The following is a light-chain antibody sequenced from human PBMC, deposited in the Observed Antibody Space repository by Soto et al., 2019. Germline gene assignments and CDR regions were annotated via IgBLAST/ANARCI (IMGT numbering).Light chain of an antibody. V-gene: IGKV2D-29*01. CDR1: QSLLHGDGRTF. Sequence: DLVMTQTPLSLSVTPGQPASISCKSSQSLLHGDGRTFLYWYLQKAGQPPQLLIYEVSNRLSGVPDRFTGSGSGTDFTLKISRVEAEDVGVYYCMQSIQFPRTFGHGTKVEIK. CDR2: EVS. J-gene: IGKJ1*01. CDR3: MQSIQFPRT.